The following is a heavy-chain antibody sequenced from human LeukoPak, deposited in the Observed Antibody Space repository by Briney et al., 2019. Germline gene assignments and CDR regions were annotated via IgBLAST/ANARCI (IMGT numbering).Heavy chain of an antibody. J-gene: IGHJ3*02. Sequence: PGGSLLLSCAASGFTFSSTSMNWVRQAPGKGPEWVSYIRGSGTTIYYADSVKGRFTISRDNAKSSLYLQMNSLRAEDTAVYYCAGDGVGANPGDAFDIWGQGTMVTVSS. CDR2: IRGSGTTI. CDR3: AGDGVGANPGDAFDI. CDR1: GFTFSSTS. V-gene: IGHV3-48*01. D-gene: IGHD1-26*01.